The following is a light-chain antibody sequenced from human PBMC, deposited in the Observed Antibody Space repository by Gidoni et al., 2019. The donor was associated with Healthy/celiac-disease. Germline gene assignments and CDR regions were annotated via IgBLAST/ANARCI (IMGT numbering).Light chain of an antibody. J-gene: IGKJ1*01. V-gene: IGKV1-39*01. CDR2: AAS. CDR3: QQSYSTPRT. Sequence: TITCRASQSISSYLNWYQQKPGKAPKLLIYAASSLQSGVPSRFSGSGSGTDFTLTISSLQPEDFATYYCQQSYSTPRTFGQGTKVEIK. CDR1: QSISSY.